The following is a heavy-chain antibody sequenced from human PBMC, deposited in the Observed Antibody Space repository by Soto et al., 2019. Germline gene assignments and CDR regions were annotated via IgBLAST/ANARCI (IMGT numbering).Heavy chain of an antibody. J-gene: IGHJ4*02. CDR1: GGTFSRYA. CDR3: AYSNLVGGVIIPTVWYFDY. Sequence: QVQLVQSGAEVKKPGSSVKVSCKASGGTFSRYAISWVRQAPGQGLEWMGGIIPIFGTANYAQKLEGRVTITADESTSTAYMELSSLRSEDTAEYYCAYSNLVGGVIIPTVWYFDYWGQGTLVTVSS. CDR2: IIPIFGTA. V-gene: IGHV1-69*01. D-gene: IGHD3-10*01.